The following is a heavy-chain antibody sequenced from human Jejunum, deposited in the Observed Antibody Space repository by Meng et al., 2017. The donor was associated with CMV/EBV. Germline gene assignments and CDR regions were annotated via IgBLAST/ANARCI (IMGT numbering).Heavy chain of an antibody. J-gene: IGHJ3*02. CDR2: IYYTGST. Sequence: VSIPTSYWSWIRQPPGKGPEWIGYIYYTGSTNYNPSLKSRVTISLDTSKNQFSLKLSTVTAADTAVYYCARGYYDSSGSSNTFDIWGQGTMVTVSS. D-gene: IGHD3-22*01. CDR3: ARGYYDSSGSSNTFDI. V-gene: IGHV4-59*01. CDR1: VSIPTSY.